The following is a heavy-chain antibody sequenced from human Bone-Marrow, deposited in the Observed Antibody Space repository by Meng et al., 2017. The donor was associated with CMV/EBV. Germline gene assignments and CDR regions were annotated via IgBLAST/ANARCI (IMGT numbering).Heavy chain of an antibody. Sequence: SGPTLVKPTQTLTLTCTFSGFSLSTSGVGVGWIRQPPGKALEWLAHIYWNDDKRYSPSLKSRLTITKDTPRNQVVLIVTNLDPVDTATYYCAHMGTYYDFWSGYWPNWFDPWGQGTLVTVSS. CDR3: AHMGTYYDFWSGYWPNWFDP. CDR1: GFSLSTSGVG. CDR2: IYWNDDK. D-gene: IGHD3-3*01. J-gene: IGHJ5*02. V-gene: IGHV2-5*01.